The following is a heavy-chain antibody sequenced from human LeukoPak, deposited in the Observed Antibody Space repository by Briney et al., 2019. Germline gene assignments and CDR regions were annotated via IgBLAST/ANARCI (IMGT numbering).Heavy chain of an antibody. CDR1: GFTFSGSA. D-gene: IGHD1-7*01. Sequence: GGSLRLSCAASGFTFSGSAMHWVRQASGKGLEWVGRIRSKTNSYATSYAASVKGRFALSRDDSKNTAYLQMNSLRAEDTAVYYCARSSRELGGYAPWEIMPPFDYWGQGTLVTVSS. J-gene: IGHJ4*02. CDR2: IRSKTNSYAT. V-gene: IGHV3-73*01. CDR3: ARSSRELGGYAPWEIMPPFDY.